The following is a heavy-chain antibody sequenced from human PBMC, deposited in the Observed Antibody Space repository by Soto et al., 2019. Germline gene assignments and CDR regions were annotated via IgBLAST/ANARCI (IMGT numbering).Heavy chain of an antibody. CDR1: GLTFSSYA. V-gene: IGHV3-23*01. Sequence: SLRLSCAASGLTFSSYAMSWVRQAPGKGLEWVSAISGSGGSTYYADSVKGRFTISRDNSKNTLYLQMNSLRAEDTAVYYCARSRAAQRIYYYGMDVWGQGTTVTVSS. CDR3: ARSRAAQRIYYYGMDV. J-gene: IGHJ6*02. CDR2: ISGSGGST. D-gene: IGHD6-6*01.